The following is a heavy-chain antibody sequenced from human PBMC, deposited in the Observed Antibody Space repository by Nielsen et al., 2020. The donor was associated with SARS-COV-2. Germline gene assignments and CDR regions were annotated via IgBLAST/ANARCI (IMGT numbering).Heavy chain of an antibody. CDR3: AKGGSHYYYYMDV. Sequence: GESLKISCAASGFTFSSYAMHWVRQAPGKGLEWVAVISYDGSNKYYADSVKGRFTISRDNSKNTLYLQMNSLRAEDTAVYYCAKGGSHYYYYMDVWGKGTTVTVSS. J-gene: IGHJ6*03. CDR1: GFTFSSYA. V-gene: IGHV3-30-3*01. CDR2: ISYDGSNK.